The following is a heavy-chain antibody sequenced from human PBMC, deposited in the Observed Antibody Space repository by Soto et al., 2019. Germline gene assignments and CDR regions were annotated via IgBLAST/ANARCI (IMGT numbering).Heavy chain of an antibody. CDR1: GGSFSGYY. CDR3: ARIATVTSYYYYMDV. J-gene: IGHJ6*03. V-gene: IGHV4-34*01. CDR2: INHSGST. Sequence: SETLSLTCAVYGGSFSGYYWSWIRQPPGKGLEWIGEINHSGSTNYNPSLKSRVTISVDTSKNQFSLKLSSVTAADTAVYYCARIATVTSYYYYMDVWGKGTTVTVSS. D-gene: IGHD4-17*01.